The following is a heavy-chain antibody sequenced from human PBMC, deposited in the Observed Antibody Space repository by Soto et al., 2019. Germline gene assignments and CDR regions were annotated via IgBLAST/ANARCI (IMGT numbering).Heavy chain of an antibody. Sequence: QVQLVQSGPEVKKPGSSVRVSCKASGGSFTTFIVTWVRQAPGQGLEWLGRIIPVHNVEYYAQKFQGRLTITADKSTHTAYMELTSLTSEDTAVYYCAKSGNPGSATPSYHGMDVWGLGTTVIVSS. CDR3: AKSGNPGSATPSYHGMDV. V-gene: IGHV1-69*02. D-gene: IGHD2-15*01. CDR2: IIPVHNVE. CDR1: GGSFTTFI. J-gene: IGHJ6*02.